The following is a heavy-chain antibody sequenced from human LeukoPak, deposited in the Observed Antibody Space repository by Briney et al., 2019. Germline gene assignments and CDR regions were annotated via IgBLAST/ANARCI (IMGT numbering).Heavy chain of an antibody. CDR3: ARVPSLATITFFDY. D-gene: IGHD5-12*01. J-gene: IGHJ4*02. Sequence: PGGSLRLSCAASGFTFSSYWMSWVRQAPGKGLEWMANIKQDGSEKYYVDSVKGRFTISRDNAKNSLYLQMNSLRAEDTAVYYCARVPSLATITFFDYWGQGTLVTVSS. CDR1: GFTFSSYW. V-gene: IGHV3-7*01. CDR2: IKQDGSEK.